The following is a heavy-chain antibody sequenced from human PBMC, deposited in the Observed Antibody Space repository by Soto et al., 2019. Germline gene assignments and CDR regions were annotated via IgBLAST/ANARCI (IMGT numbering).Heavy chain of an antibody. CDR1: GGSFSGYY. Sequence: LSLTCAVYGGSFSGYYWSWIRQPPGKGLEWIGEINHSGSTNYNPSLKSRVTISVDTSKNQFSLKLSSVTAADTAVYYCARGQTYYYGSGSWNWFDPWGQGTLVTVSS. J-gene: IGHJ5*02. CDR2: INHSGST. V-gene: IGHV4-34*01. CDR3: ARGQTYYYGSGSWNWFDP. D-gene: IGHD3-10*01.